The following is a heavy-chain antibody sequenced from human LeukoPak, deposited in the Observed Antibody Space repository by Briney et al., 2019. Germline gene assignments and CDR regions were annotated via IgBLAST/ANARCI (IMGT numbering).Heavy chain of an antibody. CDR1: GFTFSSYA. CDR3: ARNYYDSSAYYYFDY. V-gene: IGHV3-23*01. D-gene: IGHD3-22*01. J-gene: IGHJ4*02. CDR2: IGGSGGST. Sequence: GGSLRLSCAASGFTFSSYAMSWVRQAPGKGPEWVSAIGGSGGSTYYADSVKGRFTISRDDSKNTLFLHMNSLRAEDTAIYYCARNYYDSSAYYYFDYWGQGTLVTVSS.